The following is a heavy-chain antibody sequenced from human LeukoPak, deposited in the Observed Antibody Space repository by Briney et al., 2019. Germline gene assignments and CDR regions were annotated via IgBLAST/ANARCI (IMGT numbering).Heavy chain of an antibody. J-gene: IGHJ4*02. CDR3: ARDDLVPYFDWSQNGFDY. D-gene: IGHD3-9*01. CDR1: GYTFTDYF. Sequence: ASVKVSCKASGYTFTDYFIHWVRQAPGQGLEWMGGINPKTGGTHYAQNFQGRVTMTRDTSIRTAYMELRRLRSDDTAVYYCARDDLVPYFDWSQNGFDYWGQGTLVTASS. CDR2: INPKTGGT. V-gene: IGHV1-2*02.